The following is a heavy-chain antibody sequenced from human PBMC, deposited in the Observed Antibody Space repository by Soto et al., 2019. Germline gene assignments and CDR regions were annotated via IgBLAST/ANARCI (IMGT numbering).Heavy chain of an antibody. CDR2: IYWDDDK. D-gene: IGHD7-27*01. V-gene: IGHV2-5*02. Sequence: QITLKESGPTLVKPTQTLTLTCTFSGFSLSTSGVGVGWIRQPPGKALEWLALIYWDDDKRYSPSLKSRLTNTKDTSNNQVVLTMTNMEPVDTATYYCAHSLIPNWGSRGAFDYWGQGTLVTVSS. CDR3: AHSLIPNWGSRGAFDY. CDR1: GFSLSTSGVG. J-gene: IGHJ4*02.